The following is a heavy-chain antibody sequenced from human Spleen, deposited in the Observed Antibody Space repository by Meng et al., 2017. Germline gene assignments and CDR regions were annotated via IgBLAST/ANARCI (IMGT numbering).Heavy chain of an antibody. D-gene: IGHD3-10*01. J-gene: IGHJ1*01. CDR2: LPHRGSS. V-gene: IGHV4-4*02. CDR3: LRGSGGSV. Sequence: QVQLRESGQALVKASGPLSLTCAVSGESITNHNWWAWVRQPPGKGLEWIGKLPHRGSSAYNPSLKSRVSMSIDKSRNQFSLKLTSVTAADTAVYYCLRGSGGSVWGQGTLVTVSS. CDR1: GESITNHNW.